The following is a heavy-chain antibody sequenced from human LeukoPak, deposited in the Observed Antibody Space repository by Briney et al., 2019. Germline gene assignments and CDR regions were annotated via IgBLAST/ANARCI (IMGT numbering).Heavy chain of an antibody. D-gene: IGHD6-13*01. V-gene: IGHV1-8*01. CDR2: MNPNSGNT. CDR1: GYTFTSYD. Sequence: GASVTVSFKASGYTFTSYDINWVRQATGQGLEWMGWMNPNSGNTGYAQKFQGRVTVTRNTSISTAYMELSSLRSEDTAVYYCARGRHSSSWYYYYYMDVWGKGTTVTISS. J-gene: IGHJ6*03. CDR3: ARGRHSSSWYYYYYMDV.